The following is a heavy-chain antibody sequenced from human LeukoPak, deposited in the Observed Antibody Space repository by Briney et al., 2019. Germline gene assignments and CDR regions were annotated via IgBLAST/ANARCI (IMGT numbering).Heavy chain of an antibody. J-gene: IGHJ4*02. V-gene: IGHV3-13*04. D-gene: IGHD3-22*01. CDR3: ARAGDSSGSLDC. CDR1: GSAFSSYD. CDR2: IGTAGDT. Sequence: GGSLRLSCAASGSAFSSYDMHWVRQATGKGLEWVSAIGTAGDTYYPGSVKGRFTISRENAKNSLYLQMNSLRAGDTAVYYCARAGDSSGSLDCWGQGTLVTVSS.